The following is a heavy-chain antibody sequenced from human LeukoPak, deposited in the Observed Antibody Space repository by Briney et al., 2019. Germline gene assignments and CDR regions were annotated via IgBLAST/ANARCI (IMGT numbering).Heavy chain of an antibody. CDR2: ISGSGSGGST. CDR1: GFTFSSYA. D-gene: IGHD6-19*01. CDR3: AKLLAVTNSYYFNN. V-gene: IGHV3-23*01. Sequence: GGSLRLSCAASGFTFSSYAMSWVRQAPGKGLEWVSTISGSGSGGSTYYADSVKGRFTISGDNSKDTLYLQMNSLRAEDTAVYYCAKLLAVTNSYYFNNWGQGTLVTVSS. J-gene: IGHJ4*02.